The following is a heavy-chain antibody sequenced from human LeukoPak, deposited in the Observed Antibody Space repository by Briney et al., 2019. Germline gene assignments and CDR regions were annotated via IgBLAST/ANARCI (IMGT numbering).Heavy chain of an antibody. J-gene: IGHJ6*03. CDR1: GYSISSGYY. CDR3: ARGIYYYYYMDV. Sequence: SETLSLTCAVSGYSISSGYYWGWVRQPPGKGLEWIGTIYHSRTTYYNPSLKIRVTISVDTSKKQFSLKLSSVTAADTAVYHCARGIYYYYYMDVWGKGTTVTVSS. V-gene: IGHV4-38-2*01. CDR2: IYHSRTT.